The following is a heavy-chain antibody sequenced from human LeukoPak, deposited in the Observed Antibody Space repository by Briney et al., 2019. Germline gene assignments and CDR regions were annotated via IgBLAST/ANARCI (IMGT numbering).Heavy chain of an antibody. CDR3: ARVRYSGSYPAVY. D-gene: IGHD1-26*01. CDR2: INPNSGGT. Sequence: ASVKVSCKASGYTFTGYYMHWVRQAPGQGLEWMGWINPNSGGTNYAQKFQGRVTMTRDTSISTDYMELSRLRSDDTAVYYCARVRYSGSYPAVYWGQGTLVTVSS. CDR1: GYTFTGYY. J-gene: IGHJ4*02. V-gene: IGHV1-2*02.